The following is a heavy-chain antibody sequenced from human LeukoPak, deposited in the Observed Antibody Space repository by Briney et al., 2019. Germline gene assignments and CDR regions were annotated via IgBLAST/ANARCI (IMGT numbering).Heavy chain of an antibody. CDR3: ARFPRGSRYYYMDV. V-gene: IGHV4-39*07. D-gene: IGHD6-13*01. Sequence: SETLSLTCTVSGGSISSSSYYWGWIRQPPGKGLEWIGEINHSGSTNYNPSLKSRVTISVDTSKNQFSLKLSSVTAADTAVYYCARFPRGSRYYYMDVWGKGTTVTVSS. CDR2: INHSGST. CDR1: GGSISSSSYY. J-gene: IGHJ6*03.